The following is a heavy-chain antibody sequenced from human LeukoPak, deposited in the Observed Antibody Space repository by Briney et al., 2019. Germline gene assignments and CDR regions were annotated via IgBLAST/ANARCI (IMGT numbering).Heavy chain of an antibody. CDR2: INPNGGGT. CDR3: ARDFAPNTIFGVDVDSDPSH. J-gene: IGHJ4*02. CDR1: GYTFTGYY. D-gene: IGHD3-3*01. Sequence: ASVKVSCKASGYTFTGYYIHWVRQAPGQGLEWMGWINPNGGGTRSAQRFQGRVTMTRDTSISTAYMELRRLRSDDTAVYYCARDFAPNTIFGVDVDSDPSHWGQGTLVTVSS. V-gene: IGHV1-2*02.